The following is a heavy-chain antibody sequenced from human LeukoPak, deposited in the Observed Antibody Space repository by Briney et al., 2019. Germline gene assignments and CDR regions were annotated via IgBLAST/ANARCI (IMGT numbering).Heavy chain of an antibody. J-gene: IGHJ5*02. CDR2: INHSGST. CDR3: ARVFDSSGYYYKFFWFDP. Sequence: SGTLSLTCTVSGGSISSSSYYWSWIRQPPGKGLEWIGEINHSGSTNYNPSLKSRVTISVDTSKNQFSLKLSSVTAADTAVYYCARVFDSSGYYYKFFWFDPWGQGTLVTVSS. CDR1: GGSISSSSYY. V-gene: IGHV4-39*07. D-gene: IGHD3-22*01.